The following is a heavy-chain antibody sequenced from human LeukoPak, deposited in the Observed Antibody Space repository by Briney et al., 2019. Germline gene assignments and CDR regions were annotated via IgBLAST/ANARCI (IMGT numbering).Heavy chain of an antibody. CDR2: INHSGST. V-gene: IGHV4-34*01. Sequence: SETLSLTCAVYGGSFSGYYWSWIRQPPGKGLEWIGEINHSGSTSYNPSLKSRVTISVDTSKNQFSLKLSSVTAADTAVYYCARVRWLQPIFDYWGQGTLVTVSS. D-gene: IGHD5-24*01. CDR1: GGSFSGYY. CDR3: ARVRWLQPIFDY. J-gene: IGHJ4*02.